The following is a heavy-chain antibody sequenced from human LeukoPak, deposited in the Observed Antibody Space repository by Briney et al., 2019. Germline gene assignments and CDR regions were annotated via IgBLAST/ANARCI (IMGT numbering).Heavy chain of an antibody. J-gene: IGHJ4*02. CDR1: GGSISSGDYY. CDR2: IYYSGST. D-gene: IGHD2-15*01. CDR3: ARGTLGYCSGRSCYSGHSDY. V-gene: IGHV4-30-4*08. Sequence: KPSETLSLTCTVSGGSISSGDYYWSWIRQPPGKSLEWIGYIYYSGSTYSNPSLKSRVTISVDTSKNQFSLKLSSVTAADTAVYYCARGTLGYCSGRSCYSGHSDYWGQGTLVTVSS.